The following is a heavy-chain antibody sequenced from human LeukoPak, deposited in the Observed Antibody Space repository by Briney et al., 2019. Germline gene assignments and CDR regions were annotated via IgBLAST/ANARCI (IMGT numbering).Heavy chain of an antibody. V-gene: IGHV1-8*03. CDR2: INPNSGNT. Sequence: ASVKVSCEASGYTFTSYDINWVRQATGQGLEWMGWINPNSGNTGYAQKFQGRVTITRNTSISTAYMELSSLISEDTAVYYCARVIVVVPGAKVWFDPWGQGTLVTVSS. CDR3: ARVIVVVPGAKVWFDP. D-gene: IGHD2-2*01. J-gene: IGHJ5*02. CDR1: GYTFTSYD.